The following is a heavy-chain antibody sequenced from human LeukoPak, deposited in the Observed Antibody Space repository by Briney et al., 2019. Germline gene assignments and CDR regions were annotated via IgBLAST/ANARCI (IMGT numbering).Heavy chain of an antibody. V-gene: IGHV3-23*01. D-gene: IGHD2-2*01. CDR2: ISGSGGST. Sequence: GGSLRLSCAASGFTFSSYAMSWVRQAPGQGLEWVSAISGSGGSTYYADSVKGRFTISRDNSKNTLYLQMNSLRAEDTAVYYCAKDGGYCSSTSCYYPNWFDPWGQGTLVTVSS. J-gene: IGHJ5*01. CDR3: AKDGGYCSSTSCYYPNWFDP. CDR1: GFTFSSYA.